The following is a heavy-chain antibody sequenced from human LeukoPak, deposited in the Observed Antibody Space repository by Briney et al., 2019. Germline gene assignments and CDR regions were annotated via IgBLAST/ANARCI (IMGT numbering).Heavy chain of an antibody. D-gene: IGHD5-12*01. CDR1: GFTFGDYA. V-gene: IGHV3-9*01. Sequence: GRSLRLSCAASGFTFGDYAMHWVRHAPGKGLEWVSGISWNSGSIGYADSVKGRFTISRDNAKNSLYLQMNSLRTEDTALYYCAKARYSGYDPTFYDWGQGTLVTASS. CDR2: ISWNSGSI. J-gene: IGHJ4*02. CDR3: AKARYSGYDPTFYD.